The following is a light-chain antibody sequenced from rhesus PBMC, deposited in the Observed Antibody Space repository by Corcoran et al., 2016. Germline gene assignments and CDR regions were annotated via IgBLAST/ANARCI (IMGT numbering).Light chain of an antibody. J-gene: IGKJ1*01. CDR2: DAS. CDR3: PQYNTMPWT. V-gene: IGKV3-35*01. CDR1: QSVRSS. Sequence: EIVLTQSPATLSLSPGERATLSCRASQSVRSSLAWYPQKPGQAPRLLIYDASTRATGIPDRFSGSGSGTDFTLTISSLEPEDIGVYNCPQYNTMPWTFGQGTKVEI.